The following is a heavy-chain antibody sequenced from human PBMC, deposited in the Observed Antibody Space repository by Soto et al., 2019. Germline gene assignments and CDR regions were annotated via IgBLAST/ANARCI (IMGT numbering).Heavy chain of an antibody. Sequence: SETLSLTCTVSGGSISSGDYYWSWIRQPPGKGLEWIGYIYYSGSTYYNPSLKSRVTISVDTSKNQFSLKLSSVTAADTAVYYCARDPIVVVTHYYGMDVSGPGTTVTVSS. CDR3: ARDPIVVVTHYYGMDV. V-gene: IGHV4-30-4*01. CDR2: IYYSGST. D-gene: IGHD2-21*02. CDR1: GGSISSGDYY. J-gene: IGHJ6*02.